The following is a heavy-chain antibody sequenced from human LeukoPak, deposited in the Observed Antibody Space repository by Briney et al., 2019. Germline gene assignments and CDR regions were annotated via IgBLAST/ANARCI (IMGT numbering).Heavy chain of an antibody. CDR1: GGTFSSYA. Sequence: SCKASGGTFSSYAISWVRQAPGRGLEWVAVISYDGSNKYYADSVKGRFTISRDNSKNTLYLQMNSLRAEDTAVYYCARDRYYGSGTLPDYWGQGTLVTVSS. V-gene: IGHV3-30-3*01. CDR3: ARDRYYGSGTLPDY. J-gene: IGHJ4*02. D-gene: IGHD3-10*01. CDR2: ISYDGSNK.